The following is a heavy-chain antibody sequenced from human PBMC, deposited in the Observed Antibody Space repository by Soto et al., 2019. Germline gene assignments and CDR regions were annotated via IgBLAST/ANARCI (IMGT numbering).Heavy chain of an antibody. CDR1: GFTFSSYE. J-gene: IGHJ4*02. D-gene: IGHD3-22*01. CDR3: ATYLSGYYYNY. V-gene: IGHV3-48*03. Sequence: GGSLRLSCVASGFTFSSYEMMWVRQAPGKGLEWVSFIHTSGGTIYYADSVKGRFSISRDNAQNSLYLQMNSLRADDTAVYYCATYLSGYYYNYWGQGTLVTVSS. CDR2: IHTSGGTI.